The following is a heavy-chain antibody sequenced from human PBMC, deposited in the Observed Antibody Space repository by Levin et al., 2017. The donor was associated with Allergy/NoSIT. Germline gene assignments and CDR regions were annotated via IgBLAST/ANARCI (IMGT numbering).Heavy chain of an antibody. CDR2: IKQDGSEK. J-gene: IGHJ4*02. Sequence: GGSLRLSCAASGFTFSSYWMSWVRQAPGKGLEWVANIKQDGSEKYYVDSVKGRFTISRDNAKNSLYLQMNSLRAEDTAVYYCARGPTNLSLLRYFDWLFPVYFDYWGQGTLVTVSS. CDR1: GFTFSSYW. V-gene: IGHV3-7*01. D-gene: IGHD3-9*01. CDR3: ARGPTNLSLLRYFDWLFPVYFDY.